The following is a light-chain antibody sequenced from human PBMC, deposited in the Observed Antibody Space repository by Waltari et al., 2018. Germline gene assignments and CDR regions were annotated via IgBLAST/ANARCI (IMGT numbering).Light chain of an antibody. V-gene: IGLV5-45*03. CDR3: MIWRSGASE. Sequence: QAVLTQPSSLSASPGASASLTCTLRSGVHVANHRLYWYQPKPGSPPQYLLRYKSDSDKQQGSGVPSRFSGSKDASANAGILLISGLQSEDEADYYCMIWRSGASEFGGGTKLTVL. J-gene: IGLJ2*01. CDR1: SGVHVANHR. CDR2: YKSDSDK.